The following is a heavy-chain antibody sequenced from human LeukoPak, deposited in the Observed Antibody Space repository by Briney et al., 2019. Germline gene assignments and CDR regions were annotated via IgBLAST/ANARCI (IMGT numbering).Heavy chain of an antibody. CDR2: IYYSGST. CDR3: ARGPRITIFGVVPPGMYGMDV. V-gene: IGHV4-34*01. D-gene: IGHD3-3*01. Sequence: SETLSLTCAVYGGSFSGYYWSWIRQHPGKGLEWIGYIYYSGSTYYNPSLKSRVTISVDTSKNQFSLKLSSVTAADTAVYYCARGPRITIFGVVPPGMYGMDVWGQGTTVTVSS. CDR1: GGSFSGYY. J-gene: IGHJ6*02.